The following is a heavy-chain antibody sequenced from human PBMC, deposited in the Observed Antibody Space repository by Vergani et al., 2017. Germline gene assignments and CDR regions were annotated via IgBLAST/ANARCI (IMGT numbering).Heavy chain of an antibody. D-gene: IGHD6-13*01. CDR2: FYTGGGT. CDR1: GGSISSGSYY. J-gene: IGHJ6*02. Sequence: QVQLQETGPGLVRPSQTLSLTCTVSGGSISSGSYYWSWFRQPAGKGLEWIGRFYTGGGTSHNPSLQSRVTISVDTSKNQFSLQLSSVTAADTAVYYCARDPLYSTTWPFLLLDMDVWGQGTTVTVSS. CDR3: ARDPLYSTTWPFLLLDMDV. V-gene: IGHV4-61*02.